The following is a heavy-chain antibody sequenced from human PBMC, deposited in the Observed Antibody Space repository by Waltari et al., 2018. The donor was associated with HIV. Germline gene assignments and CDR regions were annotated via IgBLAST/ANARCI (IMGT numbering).Heavy chain of an antibody. Sequence: EVQLVESGGGLVQPGGSLRLSCAASEFTFNNYWMTWVRQAPGKGLEWVANRKKDESEKDYVDSVKGRFTISRDNAKNSLFLQMNSLRAEDTAVYYCAREALYDSSGYYFDYWGQGTLVTVSS. CDR1: EFTFNNYW. J-gene: IGHJ4*02. V-gene: IGHV3-7*01. CDR3: AREALYDSSGYYFDY. D-gene: IGHD3-22*01. CDR2: RKKDESEK.